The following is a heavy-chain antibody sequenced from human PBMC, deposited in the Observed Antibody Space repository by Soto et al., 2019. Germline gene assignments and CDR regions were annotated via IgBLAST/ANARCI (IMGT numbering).Heavy chain of an antibody. J-gene: IGHJ4*02. V-gene: IGHV4-31*03. CDR1: GGSISSGGYY. CDR2: IYYSGST. CDR3: ERQGVLRGVIKYFDY. Sequence: PSETLSLTCTVSGGSISSGGYYWSWIRQHPGKGLEWIGYIYYSGSTYYNPSLKSRVTISVDTSKNQFSLKLSSVTAADTAVYYCERQGVLRGVIKYFDYWGQGTLVTVSS. D-gene: IGHD3-10*01.